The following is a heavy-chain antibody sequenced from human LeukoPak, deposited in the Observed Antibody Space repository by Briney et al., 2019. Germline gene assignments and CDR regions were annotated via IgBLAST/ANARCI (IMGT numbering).Heavy chain of an antibody. CDR3: ARAAWGDGYNY. D-gene: IGHD5-24*01. CDR2: IYYSGST. CDR1: GYSISSGYY. V-gene: IGHV4-61*01. J-gene: IGHJ4*02. Sequence: SETLSLTCTVSGYSISSGYYWGWIRQPPGKGLEWIGYIYYSGSTNYNPSLKSRVTISVDTSKNQFSLKLSSVTAADTAVYYCARAAWGDGYNYWGQGTLVTVSS.